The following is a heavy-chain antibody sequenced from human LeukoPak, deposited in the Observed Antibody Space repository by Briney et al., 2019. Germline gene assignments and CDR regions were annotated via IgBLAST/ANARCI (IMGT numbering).Heavy chain of an antibody. CDR3: ATGNYHGSGGYYYYYMDV. J-gene: IGHJ6*03. Sequence: ASVKVSCKVSGYTLTELSMHWVRQAPGKGLEWMGGFDPEDGETIYAQKFQGRVTMTEDTSTDTAYMELSSLRSEDTAVYYCATGNYHGSGGYYYYYMDVWGKGTTVTISS. CDR2: FDPEDGET. V-gene: IGHV1-24*01. CDR1: GYTLTELS. D-gene: IGHD3-10*01.